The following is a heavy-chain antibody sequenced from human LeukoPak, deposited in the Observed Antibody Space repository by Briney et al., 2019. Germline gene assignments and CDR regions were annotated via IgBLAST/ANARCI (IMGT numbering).Heavy chain of an antibody. CDR2: ISSSGSTI. CDR3: AKTSGYRRFDP. Sequence: GGSLRLSCAASGFSFSSYEMNWVRQAPGKGLEWVSYISSSGSTIYYADSVKGRFTISRDNAKNSLYLQMNSLRAEDTAVYYCAKTSGYRRFDPWGQGTLVTVSS. CDR1: GFSFSSYE. V-gene: IGHV3-48*03. J-gene: IGHJ5*02. D-gene: IGHD5-12*01.